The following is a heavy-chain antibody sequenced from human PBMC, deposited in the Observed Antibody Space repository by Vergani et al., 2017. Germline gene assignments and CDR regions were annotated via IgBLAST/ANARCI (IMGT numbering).Heavy chain of an antibody. Sequence: QVQLQESGPGLVKPSETLSLTCAVSGYSISSGYYWGWIRQPPGKGLEWIGSIYHSGSTYYNPSLKRRVTISVDTSKNQFSLRLSSVTAADTAVYYCARHGGPAPIARYYYCMDVWGQGTTVTVSS. V-gene: IGHV4-38-2*01. D-gene: IGHD2-2*01. CDR2: IYHSGST. CDR3: ARHGGPAPIARYYYCMDV. J-gene: IGHJ6*02. CDR1: GYSISSGYY.